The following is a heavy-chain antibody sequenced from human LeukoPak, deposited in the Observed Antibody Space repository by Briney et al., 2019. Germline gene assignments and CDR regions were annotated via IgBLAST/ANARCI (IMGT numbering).Heavy chain of an antibody. J-gene: IGHJ5*02. Sequence: GSVKVSCKASGYTFTDYDMHWVRQAPGQGLEWMGWIHPNNGGTNYAQKFQGRVTMTRDTSISTAYMELSRLRSDDTAVYYCARERGQQVRFDPWGQGTLVTVSS. CDR3: ARERGQQVRFDP. D-gene: IGHD6-13*01. CDR2: IHPNNGGT. V-gene: IGHV1-2*02. CDR1: GYTFTDYD.